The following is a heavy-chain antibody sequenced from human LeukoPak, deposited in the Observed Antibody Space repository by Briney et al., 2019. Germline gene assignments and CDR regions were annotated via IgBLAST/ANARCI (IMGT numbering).Heavy chain of an antibody. CDR1: GFTFSSYS. Sequence: PGGSLRLSCAASGFTFSSYSMNWVRQAPGKGLEWVSSISSSSSYIYYADSVKGRFTISRDNAKNSLYLQMNSLRAEDTAVYYCARDLGYGYDGFDYWGQGTLVTVSS. J-gene: IGHJ4*02. CDR3: ARDLGYGYDGFDY. D-gene: IGHD5-12*01. V-gene: IGHV3-21*01. CDR2: ISSSSSYI.